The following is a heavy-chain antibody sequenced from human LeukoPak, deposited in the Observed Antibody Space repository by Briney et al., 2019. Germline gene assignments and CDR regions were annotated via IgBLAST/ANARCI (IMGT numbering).Heavy chain of an antibody. CDR1: GGSISSGSYY. CDR2: IYASGST. J-gene: IGHJ4*02. V-gene: IGHV4-61*02. D-gene: IGHD3-10*01. CDR3: ARGAYYYGSGKIFDY. Sequence: SETLSLTCTVSGGSISSGSYYWSWIRQPAGKGLEWIGRIYASGSTNYNPSLKSRVTISVDTSKNQFSLKLSSVTAADTAVYYCARGAYYYGSGKIFDYWGQGTLVTVSS.